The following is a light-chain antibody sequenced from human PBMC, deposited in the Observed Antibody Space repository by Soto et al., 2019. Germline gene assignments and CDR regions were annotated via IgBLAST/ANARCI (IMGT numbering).Light chain of an antibody. CDR3: QQLNSYKLT. J-gene: IGKJ4*01. V-gene: IGKV1-9*01. CDR1: QGISSY. Sequence: IQLTQSPSSLSASVRDRVTITCRASQGISSYLAWYQQKPGKAPKLLIYAASTLQSGVPSRFSGSGYGTDFTLTISSLQPEDFATYYCQQLNSYKLTFGGGTKVDIX. CDR2: AAS.